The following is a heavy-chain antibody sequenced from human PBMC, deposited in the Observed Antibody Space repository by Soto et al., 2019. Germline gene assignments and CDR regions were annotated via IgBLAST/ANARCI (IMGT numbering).Heavy chain of an antibody. J-gene: IGHJ3*02. CDR2: ITGGGATA. Sequence: GWSLRLPCAASAVTFCTYPSSRLRQAPAKGLEWVSGITGGGATAECAVPVKGRFTISRDNSRNTLYLQLNSLGAEDTAVYYCAKLLAVAASWDGFDICGRVRMVDVSS. CDR3: AKLLAVAASWDGFDI. V-gene: IGHV3-23*01. CDR1: AVTFCTYP. D-gene: IGHD6-19*01.